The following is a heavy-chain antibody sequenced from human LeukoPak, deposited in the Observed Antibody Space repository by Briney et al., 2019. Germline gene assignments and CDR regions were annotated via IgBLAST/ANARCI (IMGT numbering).Heavy chain of an antibody. D-gene: IGHD3-16*01. V-gene: IGHV4-59*01. Sequence: SETLSLTCTVSGAYISSYYWSWVRQPPGKGLEWIGHIYFSGSTSYNPSLKSRVTISVDIPNNQFSLTLTSVIAADTAVYYCARDRLYEDFDYWGQGTQVIVSS. CDR2: IYFSGST. CDR3: ARDRLYEDFDY. J-gene: IGHJ4*02. CDR1: GAYISSYY.